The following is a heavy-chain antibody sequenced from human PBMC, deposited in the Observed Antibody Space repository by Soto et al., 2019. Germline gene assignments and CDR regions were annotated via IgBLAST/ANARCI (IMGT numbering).Heavy chain of an antibody. CDR3: PRESAHLTSKFEY. CDR1: GFTFTRYS. J-gene: IGHJ4*02. CDR2: ISSTTNYI. Sequence: GGSLRLSCAASGFTFTRYSMNWVRQAPGKGLEWVSSISSTTNYIYYGDSMKGRFTISRDNAKNSLYLEMNSLRAEDKAVYYCPRESAHLTSKFEYWGQGTLVTVSS. V-gene: IGHV3-21*06.